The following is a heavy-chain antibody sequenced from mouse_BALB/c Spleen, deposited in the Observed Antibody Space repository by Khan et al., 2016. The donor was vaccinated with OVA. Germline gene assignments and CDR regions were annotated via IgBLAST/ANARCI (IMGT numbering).Heavy chain of an antibody. Sequence: EVELVESGGDLVKPGGSLKLSCAASGFTFNSYGMSWVRQTPDKRLEWVATISSGGSYTYYPDSVKGRFTISRDNAKNTLYLQMSSLQSEDTAMYYCARQGDYGNYIDYWGQGTTLTVSS. J-gene: IGHJ2*01. CDR2: ISSGGSYT. CDR3: ARQGDYGNYIDY. CDR1: GFTFNSYG. D-gene: IGHD2-1*01. V-gene: IGHV5-6*01.